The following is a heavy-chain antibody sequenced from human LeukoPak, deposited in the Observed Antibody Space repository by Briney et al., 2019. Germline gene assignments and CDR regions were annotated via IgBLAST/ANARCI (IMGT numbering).Heavy chain of an antibody. V-gene: IGHV4-59*01. CDR1: GGSISSYY. J-gene: IGHJ4*02. D-gene: IGHD6-19*01. CDR3: ASKIAVAGTWVFDY. CDR2: IYYSGST. Sequence: SETLSLTCTVSGGSISSYYWSWIRQPPGKGLXXXGYIYYSGSTNYNPSLKSRVTISVDTSKNQFSLKLSSVTAADTAVYYCASKIAVAGTWVFDYWGQGTLVTVSS.